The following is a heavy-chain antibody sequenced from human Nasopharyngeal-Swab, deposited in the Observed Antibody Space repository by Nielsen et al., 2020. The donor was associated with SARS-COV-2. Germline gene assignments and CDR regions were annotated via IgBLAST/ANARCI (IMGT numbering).Heavy chain of an antibody. V-gene: IGHV4-34*01. CDR3: ASAVWFGELSGSR. J-gene: IGHJ4*02. D-gene: IGHD3-10*01. CDR2: INHSGST. Sequence: SETLSLTCAVYGGSFSGYYWSWIRQPPGKGLEWIGEINHSGSTNYNPSLKSRVTISVDTSKNQFSLKLSSVTAADTAVYYCASAVWFGELSGSRWGQGTLVTVSS. CDR1: GGSFSGYY.